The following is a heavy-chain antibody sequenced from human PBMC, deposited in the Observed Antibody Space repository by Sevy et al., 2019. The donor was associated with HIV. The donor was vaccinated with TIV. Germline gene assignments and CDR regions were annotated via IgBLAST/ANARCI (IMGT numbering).Heavy chain of an antibody. CDR2: ISYDGGRH. CDR1: EFMFSTYA. Sequence: GGSLRLSCAASEFMFSTYAMHWVRQAPGKGLEWVAVISYDGGRHYYANSVKGRFTISRDNSKNTLFLQMNSLRLEDTAFYYCARDASCSTDWYPSDYWGQGTQVTVSS. J-gene: IGHJ4*02. V-gene: IGHV3-30-3*01. D-gene: IGHD2-2*01. CDR3: ARDASCSTDWYPSDY.